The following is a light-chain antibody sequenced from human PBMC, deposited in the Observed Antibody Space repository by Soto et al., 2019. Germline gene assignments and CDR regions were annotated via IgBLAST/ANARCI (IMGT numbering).Light chain of an antibody. CDR1: SSDVGGYNY. V-gene: IGLV2-14*01. Sequence: QSALTQPASVSGSPGPSITISCTGTSSDVGGYNYVSWYQQHPGKAPKLMIYDVSNRPSGVSNRFSGSKSGNTASLTISGLQAEDEADYYCSSYTSSVVEFGGGTKVTVL. J-gene: IGLJ2*01. CDR2: DVS. CDR3: SSYTSSVVE.